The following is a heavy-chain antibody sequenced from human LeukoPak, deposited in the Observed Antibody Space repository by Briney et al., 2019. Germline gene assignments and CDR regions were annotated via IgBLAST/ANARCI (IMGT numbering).Heavy chain of an antibody. CDR3: AKDGGVAVASD. CDR1: GFTFSSYG. J-gene: IGHJ4*02. Sequence: GGSLRLSCAASGFTFSSYGMHWVRQAPGKGLEWVAVISYDGSNKYYADSVKGRFTISRDNSKNTLYLQMNSLRAEDTAVYYCAKDGGVAVASDWGQGTLVTVSS. CDR2: ISYDGSNK. D-gene: IGHD6-19*01. V-gene: IGHV3-30*18.